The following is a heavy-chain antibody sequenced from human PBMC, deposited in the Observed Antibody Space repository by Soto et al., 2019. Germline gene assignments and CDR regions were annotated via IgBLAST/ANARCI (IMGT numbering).Heavy chain of an antibody. CDR1: GFSFSAYY. V-gene: IGHV3-11*01. CDR2: ISFNGDFT. D-gene: IGHD2-8*01. CDR3: ARENGHPGHNYAMEV. Sequence: PGGSLRLSCAASGFSFSAYYMSWIRQAPGKGLEWVSYISFNGDFTRYSDYVEGRFTVSGDNAKKSLYLQMNSLRPEHTAVYYCARENGHPGHNYAMEVWGQGTPVTVSS. J-gene: IGHJ6*01.